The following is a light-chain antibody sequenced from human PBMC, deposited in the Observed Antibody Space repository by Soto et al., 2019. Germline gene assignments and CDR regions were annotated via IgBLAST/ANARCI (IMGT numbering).Light chain of an antibody. CDR2: EGS. J-gene: IGLJ1*01. V-gene: IGLV2-23*01. CDR1: SSDVGSYNL. Sequence: QSALTQPASVSGSPGQSISISCTGTSSDVGSYNLVSWYQQHPGTAPKLMIYEGSKRPSGVSNRFSGSKSGNTASLTISGLQDEDEADYYCCSYAGSRTYVFGTGTKVTVL. CDR3: CSYAGSRTYV.